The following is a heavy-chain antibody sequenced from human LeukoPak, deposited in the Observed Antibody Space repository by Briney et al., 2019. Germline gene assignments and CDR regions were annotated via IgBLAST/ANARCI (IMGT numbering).Heavy chain of an antibody. D-gene: IGHD2-21*02. CDR3: AGVTSSSVHFDY. V-gene: IGHV4-31*03. CDR2: IHYSEST. J-gene: IGHJ4*02. CDR1: GASISSGGYY. Sequence: SETLSLTCTVSGASISSGGYYWSWIRQHPGKGLEWIGYIHYSESTNYNPSLKSRLTMSIDTSKDQFSLNLSSVTAADTAVYYCAGVTSSSVHFDYWAREPWSPSPQ.